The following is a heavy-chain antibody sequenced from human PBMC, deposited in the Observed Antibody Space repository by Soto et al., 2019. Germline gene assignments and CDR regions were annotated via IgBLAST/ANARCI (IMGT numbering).Heavy chain of an antibody. D-gene: IGHD6-19*01. CDR2: IYYSGST. CDR3: ARPVIAVAGYFDY. V-gene: IGHV4-39*01. Sequence: PSETLSLTCTVSGGSISSSSYYWGWIRQPPGKGLEWIGSIYYSGSTYYNPSLKSRVTISVDTSKNQFSLKLSSVTAADTAVYYCARPVIAVAGYFDYWGQGTLVTVSS. J-gene: IGHJ4*02. CDR1: GGSISSSSYY.